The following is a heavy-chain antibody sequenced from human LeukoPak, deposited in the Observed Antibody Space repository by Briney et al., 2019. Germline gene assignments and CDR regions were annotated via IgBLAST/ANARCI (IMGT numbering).Heavy chain of an antibody. D-gene: IGHD2-21*02. Sequence: PSETLSLTCTVSGGSISNYYWSWIRQPPGKGLEWIGYIYYSGSTNYNPSLKSRVTMSVDTSKNQFSLKLRSVTAADTAVYYCARLQVHCGGDCYTRWFDPWGQGTLVTVSS. V-gene: IGHV4-59*08. CDR1: GGSISNYY. CDR2: IYYSGST. CDR3: ARLQVHCGGDCYTRWFDP. J-gene: IGHJ5*02.